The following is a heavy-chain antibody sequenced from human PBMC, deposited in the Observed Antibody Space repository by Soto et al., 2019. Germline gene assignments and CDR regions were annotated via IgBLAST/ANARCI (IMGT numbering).Heavy chain of an antibody. CDR2: MNPNSGNT. J-gene: IGHJ6*01. CDR1: GYTFTSYD. CDR3: TRGQMVLLWFGDLPYGMDV. V-gene: IGHV1-8*01. D-gene: IGHD3-10*01. Sequence: ASVKVSCKASGYTFTSYDINWVRQATGQGLEWMGWMNPNSGNTGYAQKFQGRVTMTRNTSISTAYMGLSSLRSEDTAVYYCTRGQMVLLWFGDLPYGMDVSGQGTTVTVSS.